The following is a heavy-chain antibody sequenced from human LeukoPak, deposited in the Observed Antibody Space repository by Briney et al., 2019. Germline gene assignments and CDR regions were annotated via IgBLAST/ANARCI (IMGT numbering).Heavy chain of an antibody. CDR2: IRYDGSNK. V-gene: IGHV3-30*02. Sequence: GGSLRLSCAVSGVTFSSFGMHWVRQAPGKGLEWVALIRYDGSNKYYADSLKGRFTISRDNPKNTLYLQVNSLRAEDTAMYYCAKDLGYSYGYVDYWGQGALVTVSS. CDR3: AKDLGYSYGYVDY. D-gene: IGHD5-18*01. J-gene: IGHJ4*02. CDR1: GVTFSSFG.